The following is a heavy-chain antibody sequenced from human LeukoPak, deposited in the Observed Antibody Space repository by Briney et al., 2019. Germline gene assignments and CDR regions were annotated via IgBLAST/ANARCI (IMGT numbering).Heavy chain of an antibody. V-gene: IGHV5-51*01. CDR3: ARPPDNYGSGSYYRY. CDR2: IYPGDSDT. Sequence: GESLKISCKGSGYSFTSNWIGWVRQMPGKGLEWTGIIYPGDSDTRYSPSFQGQVTISADKSISTAYLQWSSLKASDTAMYYCARPPDNYGSGSYYRYWGQGTLVTVSS. J-gene: IGHJ4*02. D-gene: IGHD3-10*01. CDR1: GYSFTSNW.